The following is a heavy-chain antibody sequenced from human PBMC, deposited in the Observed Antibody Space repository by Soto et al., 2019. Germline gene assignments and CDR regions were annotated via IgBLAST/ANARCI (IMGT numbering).Heavy chain of an antibody. CDR1: GGSISSGGYY. J-gene: IGHJ4*02. Sequence: LSLTCTVSGGSISSGGYYWSWIRQHPGKGLEWIGYIYYTGSAYYNPSLKSRLTISVDTSTNQFSLKLSSVTAEDTAVYYCAREAYYYDSSGYSSKYFESWGQG. CDR3: AREAYYYDSSGYSSKYFES. D-gene: IGHD3-22*01. V-gene: IGHV4-31*03. CDR2: IYYTGSA.